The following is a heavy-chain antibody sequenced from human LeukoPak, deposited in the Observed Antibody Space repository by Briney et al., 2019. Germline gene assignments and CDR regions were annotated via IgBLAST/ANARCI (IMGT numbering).Heavy chain of an antibody. CDR3: ARGSSSSSTRVVDY. CDR2: ITNDGSRQ. Sequence: GGSLRLSCETSIFVFSEYYMHWVRLAPGKGLEWLAVITNDGSRQYYADSVKGRFTISRDNAKNTLYLQMNSLRAEDTAMYYCARGSSSSSTRVVDYWGQGTLVTVSS. V-gene: IGHV3-33*05. J-gene: IGHJ4*02. CDR1: IFVFSEYY. D-gene: IGHD6-13*01.